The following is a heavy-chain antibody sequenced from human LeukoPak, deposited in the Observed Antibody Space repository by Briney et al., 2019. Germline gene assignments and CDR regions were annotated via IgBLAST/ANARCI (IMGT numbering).Heavy chain of an antibody. CDR1: GFIFSSYW. J-gene: IGHJ4*02. V-gene: IGHV3-7*01. D-gene: IGHD3-10*01. Sequence: GGSLRLSCATSGFIFSSYWMCWVRQAPGKGLEWVANIKSDGSEEYYGDSVKGRLTISRDNAKNSLYPQMNSLRVEDTAVYYCARGDLWLGHWGQGSLVTVSS. CDR2: IKSDGSEE. CDR3: ARGDLWLGH.